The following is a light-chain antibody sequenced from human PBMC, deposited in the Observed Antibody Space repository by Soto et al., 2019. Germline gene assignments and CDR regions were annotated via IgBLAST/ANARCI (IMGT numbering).Light chain of an antibody. CDR3: AAWDDSLNGRV. J-gene: IGLJ2*01. CDR2: SNN. Sequence: QSVLTQPPSASGTPGQRVTISCSASSSNIGSNTVNWYQQLPGTAPKLLIYSNNQRPSGVPDRFSGSKSGTSASLAISGLQSEDEADYYGAAWDDSLNGRVFGGGTKLTVL. CDR1: SSNIGSNT. V-gene: IGLV1-44*01.